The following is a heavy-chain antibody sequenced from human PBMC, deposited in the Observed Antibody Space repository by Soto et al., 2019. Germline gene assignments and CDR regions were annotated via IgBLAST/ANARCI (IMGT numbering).Heavy chain of an antibody. V-gene: IGHV3-23*01. CDR2: ISGSGGST. D-gene: IGHD2-2*01. Sequence: PGGSLRLSCAASGFTFSSYAMSWVRQAPGKGLEWVSAISGSGGSTYYADSVKGRFTISRDNSKNTLYLQMNSLRAEDTAVYYCAEDSYCSSTSCFYYYGMDVWGQGTTVTVSS. CDR1: GFTFSSYA. CDR3: AEDSYCSSTSCFYYYGMDV. J-gene: IGHJ6*02.